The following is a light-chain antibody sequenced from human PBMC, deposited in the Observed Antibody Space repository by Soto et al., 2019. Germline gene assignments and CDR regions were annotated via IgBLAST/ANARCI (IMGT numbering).Light chain of an antibody. CDR3: QHYHNLPYT. V-gene: IGKV1-33*01. CDR2: DAS. Sequence: DIQMTQSPSSLSASVGDRVTITCQASQDIRNYLNWYQQKPGRAPNLLIYDASNLKTGVPSRFSATGSGTDFTFTVSSLQPEDVATYYCQHYHNLPYTFGQGTKLEIK. J-gene: IGKJ2*01. CDR1: QDIRNY.